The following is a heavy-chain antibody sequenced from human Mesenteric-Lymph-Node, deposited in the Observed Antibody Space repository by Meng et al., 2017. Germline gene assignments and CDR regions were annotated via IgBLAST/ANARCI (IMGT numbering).Heavy chain of an antibody. Sequence: GGSLRLSCAASGFTFSSYWMSWVRQAPGKGLEWVANIKQDGSEKYYVDSVKGRFTISRDNAKNSLYLQMNSLRAEDTAVYYCAKDRDSSGYYYFDYWGQGTLVTVSS. J-gene: IGHJ4*02. CDR3: AKDRDSSGYYYFDY. CDR2: IKQDGSEK. D-gene: IGHD3-22*01. CDR1: GFTFSSYW. V-gene: IGHV3-7*03.